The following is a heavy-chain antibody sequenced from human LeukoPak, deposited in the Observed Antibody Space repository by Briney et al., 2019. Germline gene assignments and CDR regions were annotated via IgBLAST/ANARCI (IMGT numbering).Heavy chain of an antibody. J-gene: IGHJ4*02. CDR3: ATGDSSGYYPYYFDQ. Sequence: ASVKVSCKAYGYSYTHYGIAWVRQPPGQGLEWIGWISGYNGDRNFAPNVQGRVTMTTDTSANIAYMELRSLRSEDTAVYYCATGDSSGYYPYYFDQWGQGTLVAVSS. CDR1: GYSYTHYG. CDR2: ISGYNGDR. D-gene: IGHD3-22*01. V-gene: IGHV1-18*01.